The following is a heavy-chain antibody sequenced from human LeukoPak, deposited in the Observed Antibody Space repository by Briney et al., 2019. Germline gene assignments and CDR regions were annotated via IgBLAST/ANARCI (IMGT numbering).Heavy chain of an antibody. CDR3: ARVDYGDYYYYGMDV. CDR2: IYHSGST. Sequence: PSETLSLTCTVSGYSISSGYYWGWIRQPPGKGLEWIGSIYHSGSTYYNPSLKSRVTISVDTSKNQFSLKLSSVTAADTAVYYCARVDYGDYYYYGMDVWGQGTTVTVSS. D-gene: IGHD4-17*01. J-gene: IGHJ6*02. CDR1: GYSISSGYY. V-gene: IGHV4-38-2*02.